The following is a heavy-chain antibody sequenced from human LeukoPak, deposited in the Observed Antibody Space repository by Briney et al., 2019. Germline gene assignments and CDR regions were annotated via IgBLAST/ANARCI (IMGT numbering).Heavy chain of an antibody. Sequence: SETLSLTCTVSGGSISGYYWSWIRQPPGKGLEWIGYIYYSENTNYNPSLKSRVTISLDTSKNQFSLKLSSVTTADTAVYFCARRVALAGTPKAYFDYWGQGSLVTVSS. CDR1: GGSISGYY. J-gene: IGHJ4*02. D-gene: IGHD6-19*01. CDR2: IYYSENT. V-gene: IGHV4-59*08. CDR3: ARRVALAGTPKAYFDY.